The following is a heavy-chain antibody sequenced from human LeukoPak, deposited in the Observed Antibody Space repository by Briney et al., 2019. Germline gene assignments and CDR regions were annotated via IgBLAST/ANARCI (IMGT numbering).Heavy chain of an antibody. D-gene: IGHD4-23*01. Sequence: SETLSLTCAVYGGSFSGYYWSWIRQPPRKGLEWIGEINHSGSTNYNPSLKSRVTISVDTSKNQFSLKLSSVTAADTAVYYCARITTVGDYWGQGTLVTVSS. V-gene: IGHV4-34*01. CDR2: INHSGST. CDR3: ARITTVGDY. CDR1: GGSFSGYY. J-gene: IGHJ4*02.